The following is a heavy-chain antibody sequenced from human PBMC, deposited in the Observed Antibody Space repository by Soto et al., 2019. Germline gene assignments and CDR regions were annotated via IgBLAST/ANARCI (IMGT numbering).Heavy chain of an antibody. CDR1: GGSISSYY. D-gene: IGHD6-6*01. J-gene: IGHJ6*02. V-gene: IGHV4-4*07. Sequence: QVLLQESGPGLVKPSEALSLTCSVSGGSISSYYWSWIRQPAGKGLEWIGRISTSGTTTYNPSLKGRVTMSVYTAKNQFSLKLSTVTAADTAVYYCARGGGRDSRSMYYDNGMDVWGQGTTVIVSS. CDR3: ARGGGRDSRSMYYDNGMDV. CDR2: ISTSGTT.